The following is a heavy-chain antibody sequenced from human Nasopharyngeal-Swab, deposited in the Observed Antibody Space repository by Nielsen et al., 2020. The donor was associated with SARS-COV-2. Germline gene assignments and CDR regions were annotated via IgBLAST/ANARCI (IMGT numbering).Heavy chain of an antibody. CDR1: GFTFSSYD. J-gene: IGHJ4*02. CDR2: IATAGDT. CDR3: ARGFGQWGFDY. V-gene: IGHV3-13*01. Sequence: LSLTCAASGFTFSSYDMHWVRQATGKGLEWVSAIATAGDTYYPGSVKGRFTISRENAKNSLYLQMNSLRAGDTAVYYCARGFGQWGFDYWGQGTLVTVSS. D-gene: IGHD3-10*01.